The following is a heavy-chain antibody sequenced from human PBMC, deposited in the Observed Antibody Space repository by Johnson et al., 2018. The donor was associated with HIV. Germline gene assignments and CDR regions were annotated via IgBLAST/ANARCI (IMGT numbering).Heavy chain of an antibody. V-gene: IGHV3-7*01. D-gene: IGHD2-21*01. Sequence: VQLVESGGGVVQPGGSLRLSCAASGFTFSSYWMNWVRQAPGKGLEWVANIKQDGSEKYYVDSVKGRFTISRDNAKNSLYLQMGSLRAEDMAVYYCAKGLHIVVEGDAFDIWGQVTMVTVSS. CDR1: GFTFSSYW. CDR3: AKGLHIVVEGDAFDI. J-gene: IGHJ3*02. CDR2: IKQDGSEK.